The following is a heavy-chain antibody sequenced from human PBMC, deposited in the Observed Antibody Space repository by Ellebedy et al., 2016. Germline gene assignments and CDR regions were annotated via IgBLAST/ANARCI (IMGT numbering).Heavy chain of an antibody. CDR1: GFTFSSHW. CDR3: ARDYDFWTGRRDY. Sequence: GGSLRLSCAASGFTFSSHWMHWVRQAPGMGLVWVSRINTDGISTSFADSVKGRFTISRDNAKSTLYLQMNSLRAEDTGVYYCARDYDFWTGRRDYWGQGTLVTVSS. CDR2: INTDGIST. D-gene: IGHD3-3*01. V-gene: IGHV3-74*01. J-gene: IGHJ4*02.